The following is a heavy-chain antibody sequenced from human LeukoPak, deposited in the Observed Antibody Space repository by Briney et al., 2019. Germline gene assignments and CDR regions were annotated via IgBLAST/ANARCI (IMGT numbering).Heavy chain of an antibody. J-gene: IGHJ3*02. Sequence: SSVKVSCKASGGTFSSYAISWVRQAPGQGLEWMGRIIPIFGTANYAQKFQGRVTITTDESTSTAYMELSSLRSEDTAVYYCARAFSGRSFHDAFDIWGQGTMVTDSS. CDR3: ARAFSGRSFHDAFDI. V-gene: IGHV1-69*05. CDR1: GGTFSSYA. D-gene: IGHD6-19*01. CDR2: IIPIFGTA.